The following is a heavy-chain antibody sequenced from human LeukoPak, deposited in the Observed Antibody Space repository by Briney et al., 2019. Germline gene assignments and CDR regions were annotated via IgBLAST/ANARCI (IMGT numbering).Heavy chain of an antibody. CDR1: GYTFTSYG. J-gene: IGHJ4*02. CDR3: ASWREQQLVRYFDY. Sequence: GASVKGSCTASGYTFTSYGISGVRQAPGQGLERRGWISAYNGNTNYAQKLQGRVTMTTDTSTSTAYMELRSLRSDDTAVYYCASWREQQLVRYFDYWGQGTLVTVSS. CDR2: ISAYNGNT. V-gene: IGHV1-18*01. D-gene: IGHD6-13*01.